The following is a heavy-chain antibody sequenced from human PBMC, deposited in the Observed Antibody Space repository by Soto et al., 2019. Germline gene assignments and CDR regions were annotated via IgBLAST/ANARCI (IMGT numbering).Heavy chain of an antibody. CDR1: GGSISSSNW. Sequence: SETLSLTCAVSGGSISSSNWWSWVRQPPGKGLEWIGEIYHSGSTNDNPSLKSRVTISVDKSKNQFSLKLSSVTAADTAVYYCARSQTTVTSYDYWGQGTLVTVSS. V-gene: IGHV4-4*02. D-gene: IGHD4-17*01. CDR2: IYHSGST. CDR3: ARSQTTVTSYDY. J-gene: IGHJ4*02.